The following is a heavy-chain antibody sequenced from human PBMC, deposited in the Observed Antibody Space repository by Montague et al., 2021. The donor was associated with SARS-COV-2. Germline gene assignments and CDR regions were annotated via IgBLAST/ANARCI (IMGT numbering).Heavy chain of an antibody. J-gene: IGHJ4*02. V-gene: IGHV2-5*01. Sequence: PALVKPTQTLTLTCTFSGFSLYTPNVGVGWIRQPPGKALEWVAVIYSNDEKRYSPSLRNRLTITKDTAKSQVVLSLTYVDPVDTATYYCAHLIRYYDIFTGIPFDYWGQGSQVTVSS. CDR1: GFSLYTPNVG. CDR2: IYSNDEK. CDR3: AHLIRYYDIFTGIPFDY. D-gene: IGHD3-9*01.